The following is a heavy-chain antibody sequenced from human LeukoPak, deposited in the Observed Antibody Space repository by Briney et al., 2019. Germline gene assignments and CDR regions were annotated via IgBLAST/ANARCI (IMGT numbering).Heavy chain of an antibody. CDR1: GGSISSYY. CDR3: ARLEYDILTGYPYYFDY. V-gene: IGHV4-59*08. Sequence: SETLSLTCTVSGGSISSYYWSWIRQPPGKVLEWIGYIYYSGSTNYNPSLKSRVTISVDTSKNQFSLKLSSVTAADTAVYYCARLEYDILTGYPYYFDYWSQGTLVTVSS. CDR2: IYYSGST. J-gene: IGHJ4*02. D-gene: IGHD3-9*01.